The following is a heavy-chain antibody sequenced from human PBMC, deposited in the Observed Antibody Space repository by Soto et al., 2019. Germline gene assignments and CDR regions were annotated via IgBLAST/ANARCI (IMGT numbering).Heavy chain of an antibody. Sequence: PGGSLRLSCAASGFTFSSYAMSWVRQAPGKGLEWVSAISGSGGSTYYADSVKGRFTISRDNSKNTLYLQMNSLRAEDTAVYYCARARSGPNWFDPWGQGTLVTVSS. CDR1: GFTFSSYA. J-gene: IGHJ5*02. V-gene: IGHV3-23*01. D-gene: IGHD3-10*01. CDR2: ISGSGGST. CDR3: ARARSGPNWFDP.